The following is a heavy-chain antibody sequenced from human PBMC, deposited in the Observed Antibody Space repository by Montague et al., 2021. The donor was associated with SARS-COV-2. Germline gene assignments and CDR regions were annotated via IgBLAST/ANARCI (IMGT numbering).Heavy chain of an antibody. CDR2: IYYSGST. V-gene: IGHV4-59*08. CDR3: ARGFDY. Sequence: QPPGKGLEWLGYIYYSGSTNYTPSLKSRVTISVDTSKNQFAMKLSSVTAADTAVYYCARGFDYGGQGTLGTVSS. J-gene: IGHJ4*02.